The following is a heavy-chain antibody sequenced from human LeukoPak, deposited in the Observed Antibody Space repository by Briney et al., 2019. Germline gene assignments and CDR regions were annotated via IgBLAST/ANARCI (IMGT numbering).Heavy chain of an antibody. Sequence: GESLKISCKGSGYSFTSYWIGWVRQMPGKGLEWMGIIYPGDSDTRYSPSFQGRVTISADKSISTAYLQWSSLKASDTAMYYCARSYGYFDWLLLFDPWGQGTLVTVSS. CDR3: ARSYGYFDWLLLFDP. D-gene: IGHD3-9*01. V-gene: IGHV5-51*01. CDR1: GYSFTSYW. CDR2: IYPGDSDT. J-gene: IGHJ5*02.